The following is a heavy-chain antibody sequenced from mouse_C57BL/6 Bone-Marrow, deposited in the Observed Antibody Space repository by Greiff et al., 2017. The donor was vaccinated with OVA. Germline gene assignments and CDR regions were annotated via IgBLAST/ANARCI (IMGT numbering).Heavy chain of an antibody. D-gene: IGHD1-1*01. CDR3: TTSDYYGSSLYYFDY. CDR1: GFNIKDDY. CDR2: IDPENGDT. Sequence: VQLQQSGAELVRPGASVKLSCTASGFNIKDDYMHWVKQRPEQGLEWIGWIDPENGDTEYASKFQGKATITADTSSNTAYLQLSSLTSEDTAVYYCTTSDYYGSSLYYFDYWGQGTTLTVSS. V-gene: IGHV14-4*01. J-gene: IGHJ2*01.